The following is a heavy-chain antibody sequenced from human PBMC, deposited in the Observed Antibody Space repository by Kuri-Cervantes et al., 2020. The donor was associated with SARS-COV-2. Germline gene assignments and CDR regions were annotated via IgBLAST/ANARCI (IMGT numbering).Heavy chain of an antibody. V-gene: IGHV1-69*05. Sequence: SVKVSCKVSGYTLTELSMHWVRQAPGQGLEWMGGIIPIFGTANYAQKFQGRVTITTDESTSTAYMELSSLRSEDTAVYYCASTPSGITIFGVGAPYYFDYWGQGTLVTVSS. CDR2: IIPIFGTA. CDR3: ASTPSGITIFGVGAPYYFDY. CDR1: GYTLTELS. D-gene: IGHD3-3*01. J-gene: IGHJ4*02.